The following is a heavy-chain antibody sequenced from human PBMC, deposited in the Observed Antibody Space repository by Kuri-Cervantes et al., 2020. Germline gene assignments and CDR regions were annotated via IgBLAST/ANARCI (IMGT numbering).Heavy chain of an antibody. Sequence: VKVSCKGSGYTFTSYGISWVRQAPGQGLEWMGWISAYNGNTNYAHKAQGRVTMTTDTSTDTAYMELRSLRSYDTAVYYCARDTLTFNVYITHLGDVWGQGTTVTVSS. V-gene: IGHV1-18*01. CDR2: ISAYNGNT. D-gene: IGHD5/OR15-5a*01. CDR1: GYTFTSYG. CDR3: ARDTLTFNVYITHLGDV. J-gene: IGHJ6*02.